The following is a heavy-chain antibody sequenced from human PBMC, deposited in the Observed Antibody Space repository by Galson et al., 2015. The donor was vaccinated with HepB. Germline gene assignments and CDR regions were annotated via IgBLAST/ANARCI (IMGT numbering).Heavy chain of an antibody. D-gene: IGHD2-21*02. V-gene: IGHV3-64*01. CDR1: GFTFSSYA. CDR3: AREGHIVVVTATHWYFDL. J-gene: IGHJ2*01. Sequence: SLRLSCAASGFTFSSYAMHWVRQAPGKGLEYVSAISSNGGSTYYANSVKGRFTISRDNSKNTLYLQMGSLRAEDMAVYYCAREGHIVVVTATHWYFDLWGRGTLVTVSS. CDR2: ISSNGGST.